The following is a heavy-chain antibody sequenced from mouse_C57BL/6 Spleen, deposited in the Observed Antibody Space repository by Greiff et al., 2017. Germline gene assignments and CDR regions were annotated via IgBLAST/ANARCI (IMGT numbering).Heavy chain of an antibody. V-gene: IGHV1-63*01. CDR3: ARRYDYAFAY. J-gene: IGHJ3*01. CDR1: GYTFTNYW. Sequence: VKLMESGAELVRPGTSVKMSCKASGYTFTNYWIGWAKQRPGHGLEWIGDIYPGGGYTNYNEKFKGKATLTADKSSNPAYMQFSSLTSEDSAIYYCARRYDYAFAYWGQGTLVTVSA. D-gene: IGHD2-4*01. CDR2: IYPGGGYT.